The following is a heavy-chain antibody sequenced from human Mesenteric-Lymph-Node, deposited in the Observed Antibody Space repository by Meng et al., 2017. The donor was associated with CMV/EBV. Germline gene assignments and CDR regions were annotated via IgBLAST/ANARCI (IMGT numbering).Heavy chain of an antibody. CDR2: INPNSGGT. J-gene: IGHJ4*02. V-gene: IGHV1-2*06. CDR3: ARVATGTTPTFTIDY. CDR1: GHTFSSYG. Sequence: SGHTFSSYGVDWVRQAPGQGLEWMGRINPNSGGTNYAQKFQGRVTMTRDTSISTAYMELSRLRSDDTAVYYCARVATGTTPTFTIDYWGQGTLVTVSS. D-gene: IGHD1-1*01.